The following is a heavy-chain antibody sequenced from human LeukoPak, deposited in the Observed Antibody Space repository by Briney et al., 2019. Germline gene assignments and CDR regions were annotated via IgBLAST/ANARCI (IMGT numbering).Heavy chain of an antibody. CDR2: ISSSSSYI. D-gene: IGHD6-19*01. CDR3: ARVEVSSSGRPLGY. CDR1: GFTFSDYY. Sequence: GGSLRLSCAASGFTFSDYYMSWIRQAPGKGLEWVSSISSSSSYIYYADSVKGRFTISRDNAKNSLYLQMNSLRAEDTAVYYCARVEVSSSGRPLGYWGQGTLVTVSS. V-gene: IGHV3-11*06. J-gene: IGHJ4*02.